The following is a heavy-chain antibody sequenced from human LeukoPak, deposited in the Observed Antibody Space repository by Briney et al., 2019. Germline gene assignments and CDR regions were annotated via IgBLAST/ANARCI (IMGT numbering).Heavy chain of an antibody. J-gene: IGHJ6*03. CDR1: GFTFDEYG. CDR2: INWNGGST. Sequence: GGSLRLSCAASGFTFDEYGMSWVRQAPGKGLVWVSGINWNGGSTGYADSVKGRFTISRDNAKNSLYLQMNSLRAEDTALYYCARSNYYDTPRYYMDVWGKGTTVTVSS. CDR3: ARSNYYDTPRYYMDV. D-gene: IGHD3-22*01. V-gene: IGHV3-20*04.